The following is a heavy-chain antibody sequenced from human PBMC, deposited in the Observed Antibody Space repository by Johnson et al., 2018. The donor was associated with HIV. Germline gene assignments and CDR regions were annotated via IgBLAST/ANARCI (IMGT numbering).Heavy chain of an antibody. CDR1: GFTVSSNY. Sequence: MQLVESGGDLIQPGGSLRLSCAASGFTVSSNYMTWVRQAPGKGLEWVSVIYSGGSTYYADSVNGRFTISRYNSKNTLYLQMNSLRAEDTAVYYCAREMAATNAWALDIWGQGTMVTVSS. CDR2: IYSGGST. D-gene: IGHD5-24*01. V-gene: IGHV3-53*01. J-gene: IGHJ3*02. CDR3: AREMAATNAWALDI.